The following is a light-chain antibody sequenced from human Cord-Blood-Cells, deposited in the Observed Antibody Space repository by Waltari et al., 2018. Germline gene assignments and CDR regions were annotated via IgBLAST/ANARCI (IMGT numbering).Light chain of an antibody. CDR2: GAS. J-gene: IGKJ1*01. CDR1: QSVSSN. Sequence: EIVMTQSLATLSVSPGERATLSSRASQSVSSNLAWYQQKPGQAPRLLIYGASTSATGIPARFSGSGSGTEFTLTISSLQSEDFAVYYCQQYNNWPRTFGQGTKVEIK. CDR3: QQYNNWPRT. V-gene: IGKV3-15*01.